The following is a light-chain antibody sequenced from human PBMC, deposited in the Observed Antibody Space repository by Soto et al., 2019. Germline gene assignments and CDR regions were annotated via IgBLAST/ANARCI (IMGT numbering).Light chain of an antibody. CDR2: GAS. V-gene: IGKV3D-15*01. CDR3: QQYNNWPLT. J-gene: IGKJ4*01. CDR1: QRISSK. Sequence: ETVMTQSPATLSVSPGGRVTLSCKASQRISSKVVWYQQEGGQAPRLLIHGASIRATGIPARFSGSGSGTEFTLTISSLQSEDFADYYGQQYNNWPLTFGGGTRVEIK.